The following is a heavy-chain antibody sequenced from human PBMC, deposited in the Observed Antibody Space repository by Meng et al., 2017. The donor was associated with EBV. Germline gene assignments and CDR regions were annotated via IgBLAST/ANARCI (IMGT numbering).Heavy chain of an antibody. J-gene: IGHJ4*02. D-gene: IGHD3-10*01. CDR3: ASESGRGFTPDY. Sequence: QVRLRESGKEVKRPGSSVKVSCRTSGGTFRSDAVSWVRQAPGQGLEWMGGLIPMSGAPHYAQKFQDRVTIIADESTSTHSMELNNLRFEDTAMYYCASESGRGFTPDYWGQGTLVTVSS. V-gene: IGHV1-69*01. CDR1: GGTFRSDA. CDR2: LIPMSGAP.